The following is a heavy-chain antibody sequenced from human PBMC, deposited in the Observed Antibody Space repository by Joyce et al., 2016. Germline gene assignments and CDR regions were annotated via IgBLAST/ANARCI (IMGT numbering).Heavy chain of an antibody. CDR1: GFTFSPSW. J-gene: IGHJ4*02. CDR2: IKSDTSGVTT. Sequence: EGQLVESGGGLVKRGGSLRLSCAASGFTFSPSWMSWVRQAPGKGLELVALIKSDTSGVTTDYTAPVKGRFAISRDDSKNTVYLQMNSRKTEDTGIYYCTADDSTRGGFELDYWGQGTLVTVSS. D-gene: IGHD1-1*01. CDR3: TADDSTRGGFELDY. V-gene: IGHV3-15*01.